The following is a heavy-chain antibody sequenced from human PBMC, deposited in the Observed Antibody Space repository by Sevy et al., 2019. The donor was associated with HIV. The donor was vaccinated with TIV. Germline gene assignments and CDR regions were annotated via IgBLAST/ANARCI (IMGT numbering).Heavy chain of an antibody. Sequence: GGSLRLSCVGSGFSFSSDAMSWVRQAPGKGLQWVATVSASGGSTYYADSVRGRFSITRDNSKNTRYGKMNSLRAEDTAVYYCARVGGGGYYDPWSGYLEFDPWGQGTLVTVSS. J-gene: IGHJ5*02. CDR2: VSASGGST. CDR1: GFSFSSDA. V-gene: IGHV3-23*01. CDR3: ARVGGGGYYDPWSGYLEFDP. D-gene: IGHD3-3*01.